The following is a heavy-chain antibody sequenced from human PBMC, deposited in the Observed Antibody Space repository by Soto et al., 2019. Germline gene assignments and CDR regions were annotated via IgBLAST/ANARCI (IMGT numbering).Heavy chain of an antibody. D-gene: IGHD3-16*01. CDR1: GFTFSSYS. V-gene: IGHV3-48*04. J-gene: IGHJ6*02. CDR2: ISSATTTI. Sequence: PGGSLRLSCAASGFTFSSYSMNWVRQAPGKGKEWVSYISSATTTIYYADSVKGRFTISRDNAKNSLYLQMNSLRAEDTAVYYCARAGFRGVMSKYSMDVWGQGTMVTVSS. CDR3: ARAGFRGVMSKYSMDV.